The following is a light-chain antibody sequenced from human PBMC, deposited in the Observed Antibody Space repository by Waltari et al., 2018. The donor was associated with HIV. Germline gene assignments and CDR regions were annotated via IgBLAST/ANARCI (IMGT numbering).Light chain of an antibody. V-gene: IGKV2-28*01. CDR2: LGS. CDR3: MQALQTPRA. CDR1: QSLLHSNGYNY. Sequence: DIVMPQSPLSLPVTPGEPASISCRSSQSLLHSNGYNYLDLYLQKPGQSPQLLIYLGSNRASGVPDRFSGSGSGTDFTLKISKVEAEDVGVYYCMQALQTPRAFGQGTKVEIK. J-gene: IGKJ1*01.